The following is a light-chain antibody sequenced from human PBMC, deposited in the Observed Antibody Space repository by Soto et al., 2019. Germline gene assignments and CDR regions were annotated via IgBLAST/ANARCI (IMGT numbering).Light chain of an antibody. CDR3: CSYAASNTFV. CDR1: SSDVGGYNY. CDR2: DVS. Sequence: QSALTQPRSVSGSPGQSVTISCTGTSSDVGGYNYVSWYQQYSGKAPKVMIYDVSKRPSGVPDRFSGSESGNTASLTISGLQAGDEADYYCCSYAASNTFVFGTGTKVTVL. V-gene: IGLV2-11*01. J-gene: IGLJ1*01.